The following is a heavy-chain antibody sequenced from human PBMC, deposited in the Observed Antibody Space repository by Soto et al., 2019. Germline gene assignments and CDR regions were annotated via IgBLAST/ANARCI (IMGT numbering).Heavy chain of an antibody. V-gene: IGHV3-21*01. J-gene: IGHJ4*02. CDR1: GFTFSSYS. CDR2: ISSSSSYI. D-gene: IGHD3-3*01. CDR3: ARDLNTYYDFWSGYYDY. Sequence: EVQLVESGGGLVKPEGSLRLSCAASGFTFSSYSMNWVRQAPGKGLEWVSSISSSSSYIYYADSVKGRFTISRDNAKNSLYLQMNSLRAEDTAVYYCARDLNTYYDFWSGYYDYWGQGTLVTVSS.